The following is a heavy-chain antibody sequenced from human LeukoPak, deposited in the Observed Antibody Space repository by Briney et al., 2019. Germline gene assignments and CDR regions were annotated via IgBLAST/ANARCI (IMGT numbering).Heavy chain of an antibody. J-gene: IGHJ4*02. CDR3: EKDRIQCYIAATGTSFDN. D-gene: IGHD6-13*01. CDR2: ISGRGGSR. CDR1: VLTPSSYA. V-gene: IGHV3-23*01. Sequence: GGSLRLSCAASVLTPSSYAMSWGRQAPGKGLEWVSGISGRGGSRFYADSVKGRVTISRDNSKNTLYLQMNSLRAEDTAVYYCEKDRIQCYIAATGTSFDNWGQGTLVTVSS.